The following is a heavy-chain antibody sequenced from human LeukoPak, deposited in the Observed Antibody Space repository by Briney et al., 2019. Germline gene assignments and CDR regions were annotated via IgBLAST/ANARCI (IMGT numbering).Heavy chain of an antibody. J-gene: IGHJ4*02. CDR3: ARANFLYCSSSTCLFDY. CDR1: GYTFTDYY. Sequence: ASVKVSCKASGYTFTDYYMHWVRQAPGQGFEWMGWINPNDGDTNYAQKFQGRVTMTRDTSTSTAHMEVSRLRSDDTAVYYCARANFLYCSSSTCLFDYWGQGTLVTVPS. D-gene: IGHD2-2*01. V-gene: IGHV1-2*02. CDR2: INPNDGDT.